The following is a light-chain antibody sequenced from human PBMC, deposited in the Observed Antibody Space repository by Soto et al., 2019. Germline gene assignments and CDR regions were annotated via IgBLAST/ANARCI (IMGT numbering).Light chain of an antibody. J-gene: IGKJ1*01. CDR1: QSFSSSY. Sequence: EIVLTQSPGTLSLSPGERATLSCRASQSFSSSYLAWYQQKPGQAPRLLIYGASSRATGIPDRFSGSGSGTDFTLTISRLEPEDFAVYYCQQRSHWPRGT. CDR2: GAS. V-gene: IGKV3D-20*02. CDR3: QQRSHWPRGT.